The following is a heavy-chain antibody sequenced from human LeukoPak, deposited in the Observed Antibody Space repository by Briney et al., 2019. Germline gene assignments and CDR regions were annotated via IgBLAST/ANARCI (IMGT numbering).Heavy chain of an antibody. J-gene: IGHJ3*02. CDR2: ISYDGSNK. CDR3: AILQTGYDAFDI. D-gene: IGHD3-9*01. CDR1: GFTFSSYG. V-gene: IGHV3-30*03. Sequence: PGGSLRLSCAASGFTFSSYGMHWVRQAPGKGLEWVALISYDGSNKYYADSVKGRFAISRDNSKNTLYLQMNSLRSDDTAVYYCAILQTGYDAFDIWGRGTMVTVSS.